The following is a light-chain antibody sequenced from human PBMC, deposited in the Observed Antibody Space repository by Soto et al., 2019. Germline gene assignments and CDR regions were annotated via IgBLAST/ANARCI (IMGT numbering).Light chain of an antibody. CDR2: AAS. Sequence: EIVMTQSPATLSVSPGETATLSCRASQSVGSAVAWYEHKPGQAPRLLIVAASIRTTGVPCRFSGGGSGTEFTLTISSLQSEDFAVYYYQQYNNWPPLTFDGGTTVEIK. V-gene: IGKV3-15*01. J-gene: IGKJ4*01. CDR3: QQYNNWPPLT. CDR1: QSVGSA.